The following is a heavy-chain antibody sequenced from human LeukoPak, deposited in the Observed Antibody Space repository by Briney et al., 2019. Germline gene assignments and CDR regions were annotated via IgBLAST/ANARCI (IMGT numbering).Heavy chain of an antibody. J-gene: IGHJ6*03. V-gene: IGHV1-69*05. CDR3: AKGGYYTHLYYMDV. CDR2: IIPIFGTA. Sequence: SVKVSCKASGGTFSNYAISWVRQAPGQGLEWMGGIIPIFGTANYAQKFQGRVTITTDESTSTAYMELSSLRSEDTAVYYCAKGGYYTHLYYMDVWGKGTTVTVSS. D-gene: IGHD3-3*01. CDR1: GGTFSNYA.